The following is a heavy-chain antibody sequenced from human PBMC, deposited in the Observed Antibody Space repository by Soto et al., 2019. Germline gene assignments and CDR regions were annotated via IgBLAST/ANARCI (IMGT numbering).Heavy chain of an antibody. Sequence: QVQLVQSGTEVKKPGSSVKVSCQASGGSFTSYAFAWVRQAPGQGLEWVGGIIPIFGTPNYTQTFQGRVTITADRSTSTVYLDLTGLTSADTSVYFCAREPRPHFSNWDRDVWFDTWGQGTLVIVSA. CDR3: AREPRPHFSNWDRDVWFDT. V-gene: IGHV1-69*06. J-gene: IGHJ5*02. CDR2: IIPIFGTP. D-gene: IGHD6-13*01. CDR1: GGSFTSYA.